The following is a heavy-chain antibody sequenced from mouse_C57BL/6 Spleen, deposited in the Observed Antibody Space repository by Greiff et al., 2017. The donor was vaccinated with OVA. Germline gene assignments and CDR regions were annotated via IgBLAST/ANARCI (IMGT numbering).Heavy chain of an antibody. V-gene: IGHV1-4*01. Sequence: VQLQQSGAELARPGASVKMSCKASGYTFTSYTMHWVKQRPGQGLEWIGYINPSSGYTKYNQKFKDKATLTADKSSSTAYMQLSSLTSEDSAVYYCAREGIYYENFDYWGQGTTLTVSS. CDR1: GYTFTSYT. CDR2: INPSSGYT. CDR3: AREGIYYENFDY. D-gene: IGHD2-4*01. J-gene: IGHJ2*01.